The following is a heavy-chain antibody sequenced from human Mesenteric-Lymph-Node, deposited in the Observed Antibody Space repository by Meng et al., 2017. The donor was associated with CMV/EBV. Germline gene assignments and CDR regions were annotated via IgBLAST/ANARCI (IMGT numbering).Heavy chain of an antibody. CDR2: IYYSGST. J-gene: IGHJ5*02. V-gene: IGHV4-59*01. Sequence: SQTLSLTCAVYGGSFSGSYWSWIRQPPGKGLEWIGYIYYSGSTNYNPSLKNRVTISVDTSKNQFSLKLSPVTAADTAVYYCAREGGAAPMFNWFDPWGQGTLVTVSS. CDR3: AREGGAAPMFNWFDP. CDR1: GGSFSGSY. D-gene: IGHD3-10*02.